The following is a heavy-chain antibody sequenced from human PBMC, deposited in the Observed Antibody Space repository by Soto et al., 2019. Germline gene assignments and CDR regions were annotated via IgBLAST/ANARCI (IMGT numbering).Heavy chain of an antibody. Sequence: SETLSLTCTVSGGSISSYYWSWIRQPPGKGLEWIGYIYYSGSTNYNPSLKSRVSISVDTSKNQFSLKLSSVTAADTTVYYCARHASSSWYYFDYWGQGTLVTVSS. CDR1: GGSISSYY. V-gene: IGHV4-59*08. J-gene: IGHJ4*02. CDR2: IYYSGST. D-gene: IGHD6-13*01. CDR3: ARHASSSWYYFDY.